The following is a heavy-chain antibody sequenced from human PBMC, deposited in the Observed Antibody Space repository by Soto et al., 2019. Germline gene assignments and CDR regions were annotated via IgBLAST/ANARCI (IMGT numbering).Heavy chain of an antibody. D-gene: IGHD1-26*01. CDR3: ARSSHSLSSGSYYYYYYMDV. CDR2: IIPIFGTA. CDR1: GGTFSSYA. V-gene: IGHV1-69*13. Sequence: ASVKVSCKASGGTFSSYAISWVRQAPGQGLEWMGGIIPIFGTANYAQKFQGRVTITADESTSTAYMELSSLRSEDTAVYYCARSSHSLSSGSYYYYYYMDVWGKGTTVTVSS. J-gene: IGHJ6*03.